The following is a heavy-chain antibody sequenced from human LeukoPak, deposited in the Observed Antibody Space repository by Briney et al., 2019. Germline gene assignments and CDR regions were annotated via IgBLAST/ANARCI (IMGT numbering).Heavy chain of an antibody. CDR2: IIPIFGTA. CDR1: GGTFSSYA. CDR3: ARDGYNLDYYYYMDV. V-gene: IGHV1-69*13. D-gene: IGHD5-24*01. J-gene: IGHJ6*03. Sequence: ASVKVSCKASGGTFSSYATSWVRQAPGQGLEWMGGIIPIFGTANYAQKFQGRVTITADESTSTAYMELSSLRSEDTAVYYCARDGYNLDYYYYMDVWGKGTTVTVSS.